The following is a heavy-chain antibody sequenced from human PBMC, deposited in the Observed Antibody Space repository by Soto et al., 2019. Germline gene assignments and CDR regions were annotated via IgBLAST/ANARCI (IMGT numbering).Heavy chain of an antibody. D-gene: IGHD1-7*01. V-gene: IGHV3-23*01. CDR2: ISGSGGST. Sequence: LRLSCAASGFTFSSYAMSWVRQAPGKGLEWVSAISGSGGSTYYADSVKGRFTISRDNSKNTLYLQMNSLRAEDTAVYYCAKDQDNWNYVDWFDPWGQGTLVTVSS. J-gene: IGHJ5*02. CDR3: AKDQDNWNYVDWFDP. CDR1: GFTFSSYA.